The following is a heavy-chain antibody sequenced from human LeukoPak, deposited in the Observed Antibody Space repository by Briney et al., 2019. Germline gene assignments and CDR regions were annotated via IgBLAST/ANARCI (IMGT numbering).Heavy chain of an antibody. V-gene: IGHV1-2*02. J-gene: IGHJ4*02. Sequence: ASVKVSCTASGYTFAGYYMHWVRQAPGQGLEWMGWINPNSGGTNYAQKFPGRVTMTRDTSISTAYMELSRLRSDDTAVYYCARVGRVVRGVITTFMDYWGQGTLVTVSS. CDR2: INPNSGGT. D-gene: IGHD3-10*01. CDR1: GYTFAGYY. CDR3: ARVGRVVRGVITTFMDY.